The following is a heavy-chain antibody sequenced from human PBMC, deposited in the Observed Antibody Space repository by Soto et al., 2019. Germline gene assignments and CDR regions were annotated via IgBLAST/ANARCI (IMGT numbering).Heavy chain of an antibody. D-gene: IGHD4-4*01. CDR3: GRGGNYNNNPCFDP. CDR1: GYTFTGYY. Sequence: ASVKVSCKASGYTFTGYYMHWVRQAPGQGLEWMGWINPNSGGTNYAQKFQGRVTMTRDTSISTAYMELSRLRSDDTAVYYCGRGGNYNNNPCFDPGGQEPLVTFPS. J-gene: IGHJ5*02. V-gene: IGHV1-2*02. CDR2: INPNSGGT.